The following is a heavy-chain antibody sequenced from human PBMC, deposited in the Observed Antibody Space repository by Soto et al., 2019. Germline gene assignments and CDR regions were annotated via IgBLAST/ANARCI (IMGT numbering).Heavy chain of an antibody. Sequence: GESLKISCKGSGYSFTSYWISWVRQMPGKGLEWMGRIDPSDSYTNYSPSFQGHVTISADKSISTAYLQWSSLKASDTAMYYCARLRDYYDSSGYYFFDGLSFGIWGQGTMVTVSS. J-gene: IGHJ3*02. CDR3: ARLRDYYDSSGYYFFDGLSFGI. V-gene: IGHV5-10-1*01. CDR2: IDPSDSYT. CDR1: GYSFTSYW. D-gene: IGHD3-22*01.